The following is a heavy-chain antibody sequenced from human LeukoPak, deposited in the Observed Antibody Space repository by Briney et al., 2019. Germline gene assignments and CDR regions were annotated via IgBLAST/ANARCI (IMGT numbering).Heavy chain of an antibody. J-gene: IGHJ5*02. CDR1: GYTFTGYY. V-gene: IGHV1-2*02. CDR3: ARDRKGLRDWFDP. D-gene: IGHD2-8*01. CDR2: INPNSGGT. Sequence: ASVKVSCKASGYTFTGYYMHWVRQAPGQGLEWMGGINPNSGGTNYAQKFQGRVTMTRDTSISTAYMELSRLRSDDTAVYYCARDRKGLRDWFDPWGQGTLVTVSS.